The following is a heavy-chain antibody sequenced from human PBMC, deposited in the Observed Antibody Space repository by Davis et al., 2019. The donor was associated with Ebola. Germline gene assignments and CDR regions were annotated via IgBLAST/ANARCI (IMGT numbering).Heavy chain of an antibody. V-gene: IGHV4-61*05. CDR1: GGSISSSSYY. J-gene: IGHJ6*02. Sequence: MPSETLSLTCTVSGGSISSSSYYWSWIRQPPGKGLEWIGYIYYSGSTNYNPSLKSRVTISVDTSKNQFSLKLSSVTAADTAVYYCAGLSLIVGMDVWGQGTTVTVSS. D-gene: IGHD3-22*01. CDR3: AGLSLIVGMDV. CDR2: IYYSGST.